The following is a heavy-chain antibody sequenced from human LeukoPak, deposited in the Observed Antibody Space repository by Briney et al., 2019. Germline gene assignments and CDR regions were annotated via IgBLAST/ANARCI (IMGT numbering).Heavy chain of an antibody. V-gene: IGHV1-18*01. CDR2: ISAYNGNT. CDR1: GYTLTSYG. J-gene: IGHJ5*02. Sequence: ASVKVSCKASGYTLTSYGISWVRQAPGQGLEWMGWISAYNGNTNYAQKLQGRVTMTTDTSTSTAYMELRSLRPDDTAVYYCARYCSGGSCYGGRWFDPWGQGTLVTVSS. CDR3: ARYCSGGSCYGGRWFDP. D-gene: IGHD2-15*01.